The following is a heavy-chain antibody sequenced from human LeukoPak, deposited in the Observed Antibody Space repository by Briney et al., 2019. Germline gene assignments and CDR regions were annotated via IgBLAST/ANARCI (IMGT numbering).Heavy chain of an antibody. V-gene: IGHV3-30-3*02. CDR1: GFTFSSYG. CDR3: AKCHIVVVPAATPFDY. Sequence: GGSLRLSCAASGFTFSSYGMHWVRQAPGKGLEWVAVISYDGSNKYYADSVKGRFTISRDNSKNTLYLQMNSLRAEDTAVYYCAKCHIVVVPAATPFDYWGQGTLVTVSS. J-gene: IGHJ4*02. D-gene: IGHD2-2*01. CDR2: ISYDGSNK.